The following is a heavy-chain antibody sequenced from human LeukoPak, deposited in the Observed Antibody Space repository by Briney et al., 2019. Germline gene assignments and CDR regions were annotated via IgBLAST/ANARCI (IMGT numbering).Heavy chain of an antibody. D-gene: IGHD6-19*01. CDR1: GFTFSSYA. CDR2: INSDGSST. V-gene: IGHV3-74*01. Sequence: GGSLRLSCAASGFTFSSYAMAWVRQAPGKGLVWVSRINSDGSSTTYADSVKGRFTFSRDNAKNTLYLQMNSLRDEDTAVYYCARDGGSGRLGAFDIWGQGTMVTVSS. J-gene: IGHJ3*02. CDR3: ARDGGSGRLGAFDI.